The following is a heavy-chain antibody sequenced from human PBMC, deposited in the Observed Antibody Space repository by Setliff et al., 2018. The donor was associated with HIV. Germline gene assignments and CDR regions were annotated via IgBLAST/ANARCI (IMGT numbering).Heavy chain of an antibody. J-gene: IGHJ6*03. CDR1: GYAFSAYD. D-gene: IGHD2-15*01. CDR2: MSPQSDNT. V-gene: IGHV1-8*02. Sequence: ASVKVSCKASGYAFSAYDFNWVRQAPGQGLEWVGSMSPQSDNTVYAQKFLGRVTMTMDTSIGTAYMELSSLRSEDTAVYYCARGQPPTPRPYFYHMDVW. CDR3: ARGQPPTPRPYFYHMDV.